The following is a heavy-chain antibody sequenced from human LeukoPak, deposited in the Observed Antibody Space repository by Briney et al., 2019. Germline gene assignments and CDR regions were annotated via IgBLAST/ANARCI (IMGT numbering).Heavy chain of an antibody. CDR3: ARVRGGSFSDY. CDR2: TYYRSKWYN. CDR1: GDSVSGNSIA. Sequence: SQTLSLTCDISGDSVSGNSIAWNWIRQSPSRGLEWLGRTYYRSKWYNDYAGSLKSRITINTDTSKNQLSLQLNSVTPEDTAVYYCARVRGGSFSDYWGQGTLVTVSS. J-gene: IGHJ4*02. V-gene: IGHV6-1*01. D-gene: IGHD2-15*01.